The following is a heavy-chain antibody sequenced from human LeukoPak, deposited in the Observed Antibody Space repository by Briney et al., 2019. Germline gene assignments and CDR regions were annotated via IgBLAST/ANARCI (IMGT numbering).Heavy chain of an antibody. CDR1: GFTFSSYE. CDR3: ARDPLYGDYADY. Sequence: GGSLRLSCSASGFTFSSYEMNWVRQAPGKGLEWVSSISSSSSYIYYADSVKGRFTISRDNAKNSLYLQMNSLRAEDTAVYYCARDPLYGDYADYWGQGTLVTVSS. CDR2: ISSSSSYI. D-gene: IGHD4-17*01. J-gene: IGHJ4*02. V-gene: IGHV3-21*01.